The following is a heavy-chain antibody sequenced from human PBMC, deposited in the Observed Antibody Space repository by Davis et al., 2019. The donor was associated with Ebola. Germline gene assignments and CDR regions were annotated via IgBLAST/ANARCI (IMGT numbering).Heavy chain of an antibody. CDR1: GYSFTSYW. CDR2: IYPGDSDT. Sequence: GESLKISCTGSGYSFTSYWIGWVRQMPGKGLEWMGIIYPGDSDTRYSPSFQGQVTISADKSISTAYLQWSSLKASDTAMYYCARLGGRGSILWWSDAFDIWGQGTMVTVSS. CDR3: ARLGGRGSILWWSDAFDI. J-gene: IGHJ3*02. D-gene: IGHD2-21*01. V-gene: IGHV5-51*01.